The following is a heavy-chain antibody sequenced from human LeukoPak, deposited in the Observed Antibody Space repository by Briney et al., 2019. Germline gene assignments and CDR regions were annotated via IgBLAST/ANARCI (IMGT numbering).Heavy chain of an antibody. D-gene: IGHD3-10*01. CDR1: GFTFSSYA. CDR2: ISGSGGST. CDR3: ASRTLELLWFGAFSDY. V-gene: IGHV3-23*01. Sequence: GGSLRLSCAASGFTFSSYAMSWVRQAPGKGLEWVSAISGSGGSTYYADSVKGRFTISRDNSKNTLYLQMNSLRAEDTAVYYCASRTLELLWFGAFSDYWGQGTLVTVSS. J-gene: IGHJ4*02.